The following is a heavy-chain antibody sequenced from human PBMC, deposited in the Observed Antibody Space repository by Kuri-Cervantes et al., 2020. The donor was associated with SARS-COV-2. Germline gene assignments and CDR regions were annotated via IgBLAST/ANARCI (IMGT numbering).Heavy chain of an antibody. CDR3: ARRHYDFWSGYYHDY. CDR1: GGSISSGGYF. J-gene: IGHJ4*02. CDR2: IYSSGST. Sequence: LRLSCTVSGGSISSGGYFWSWIRQHPGKGLEWIGYIYSSGSTYYSPSLKSRVTISIDTSKNQFSLKLSSVTAADTAVYYCARRHYDFWSGYYHDYWGQGALVAFSS. D-gene: IGHD3-3*01. V-gene: IGHV4-31*03.